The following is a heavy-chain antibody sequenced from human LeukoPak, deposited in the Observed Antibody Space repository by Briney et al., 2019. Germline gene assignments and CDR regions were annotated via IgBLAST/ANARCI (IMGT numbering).Heavy chain of an antibody. V-gene: IGHV1-18*01. J-gene: IGHJ4*02. CDR1: GYTFTSYG. Sequence: ASVKVSCKASGYTFTSYGISWVRQAPGQGLEWMGWISAYNGNTNYAQKLQGRVTMTTDTSTSTAYMELRSLRSDDTAVYYCARDTHYYDSSGYCFDWGQGTLVTVSS. CDR2: ISAYNGNT. D-gene: IGHD3-22*01. CDR3: ARDTHYYDSSGYCFD.